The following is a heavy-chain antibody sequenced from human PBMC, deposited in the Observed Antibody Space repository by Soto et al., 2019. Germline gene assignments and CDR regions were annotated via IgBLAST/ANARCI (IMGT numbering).Heavy chain of an antibody. D-gene: IGHD3-22*01. CDR1: GVSIKSGGYY. V-gene: IGHV4-31*03. CDR3: ATQPRYDSSGYFYY. J-gene: IGHJ4*02. Sequence: PSETLSLTCSVSGVSIKSGGYYWTWIRQLPGKGLEWIGDIYYTGSTFYHPSLKTRVTLPLDTSKNQFSLNLESVTAADTAVYYCATQPRYDSSGYFYYWGQGTQVTVSS. CDR2: IYYTGST.